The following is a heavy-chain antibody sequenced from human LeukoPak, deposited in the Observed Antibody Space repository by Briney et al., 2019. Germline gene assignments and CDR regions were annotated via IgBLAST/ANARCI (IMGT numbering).Heavy chain of an antibody. D-gene: IGHD1-26*01. CDR1: GYTFTGYY. CDR3: TRESGSYHGNDY. CDR2: INPNNGAT. V-gene: IGHV1-2*06. J-gene: IGHJ4*02. Sequence: ASVKVSCKASGYTFTGYYMHWVRQAPGQGLEWMGRINPNNGATNYAQKLQGRVTITGDASISTAYMELSSLRSDDTAVYYCTRESGSYHGNDYWGQGTLVTVSS.